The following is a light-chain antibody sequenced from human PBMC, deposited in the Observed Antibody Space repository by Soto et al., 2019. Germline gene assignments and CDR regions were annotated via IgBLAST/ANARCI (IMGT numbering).Light chain of an antibody. Sequence: DIQMTQSPSTLSGSVGDRVTITCRASQTISSWLAWYQQKPGKAPKLLIYAASSLQSGVPSRFSGSGSGTDFTLTISSLQPDDFATYYCQQYESYSPLTFGGGTKVDIK. CDR2: AAS. CDR3: QQYESYSPLT. CDR1: QTISSW. J-gene: IGKJ4*01. V-gene: IGKV1-5*01.